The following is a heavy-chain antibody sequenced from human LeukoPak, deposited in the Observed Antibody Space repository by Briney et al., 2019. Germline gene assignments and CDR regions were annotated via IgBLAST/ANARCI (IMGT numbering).Heavy chain of an antibody. J-gene: IGHJ6*03. Sequence: ASVKVSCKASGYTFTSYGISWVRQAPGQGLEWMGWISAYNGNTNYAQKFQGRVTMTRDTSISTAYMELSRLRSDDTAVYYCARGTLRNTIYYGSGSSFDNYYYMDVWGKGTTVTISS. CDR2: ISAYNGNT. CDR3: ARGTLRNTIYYGSGSSFDNYYYMDV. D-gene: IGHD3-10*01. V-gene: IGHV1-18*01. CDR1: GYTFTSYG.